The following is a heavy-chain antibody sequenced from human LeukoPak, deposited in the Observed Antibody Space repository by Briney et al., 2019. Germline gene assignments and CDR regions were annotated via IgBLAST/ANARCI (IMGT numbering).Heavy chain of an antibody. CDR2: IYTSGST. Sequence: PSETLSLTCAVYGGSFSGYYWSWIRQPAGKGLEWIGRIYTSGSTNYNPSLKSRVTISVDTSKNQFSLKLSSVTAADTAVYYCARRDYYGSGSYPYYYHNYMDVWGKGTTVTISS. V-gene: IGHV4-59*10. CDR1: GGSFSGYY. CDR3: ARRDYYGSGSYPYYYHNYMDV. D-gene: IGHD3-10*01. J-gene: IGHJ6*03.